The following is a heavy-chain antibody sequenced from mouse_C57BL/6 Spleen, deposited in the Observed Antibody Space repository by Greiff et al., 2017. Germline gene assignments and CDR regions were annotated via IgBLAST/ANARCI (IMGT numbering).Heavy chain of an antibody. CDR1: GYAFSSYW. J-gene: IGHJ1*03. CDR2: IYPGDGDT. V-gene: IGHV1-80*01. D-gene: IGHD1-1*01. Sequence: VQLQQSGAELVKPGASVKISCKASGYAFSSYWMNWVKQRPGKGLEWIGQIYPGDGDTNYNGKFKGKATLTADKSSSTAYMQLSSLTSEDSAVYFGAKTGITTVVERWYFDVWGTGTTVTVSS. CDR3: AKTGITTVVERWYFDV.